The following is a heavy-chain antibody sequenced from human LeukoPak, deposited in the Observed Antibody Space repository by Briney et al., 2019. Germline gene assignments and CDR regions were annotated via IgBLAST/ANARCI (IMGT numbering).Heavy chain of an antibody. J-gene: IGHJ3*02. CDR3: ARGGYGDYNRGRNAFGI. Sequence: SETLSLTCTVSGGSISSYYWSWIRQPPGKGLEWIGYIYYSGSTNYNPSLKSRVTISVDTSKNQFSLKLSSVTAADTAVYYCARGGYGDYNRGRNAFGIWGQGTMVTVS. V-gene: IGHV4-59*01. D-gene: IGHD4-17*01. CDR1: GGSISSYY. CDR2: IYYSGST.